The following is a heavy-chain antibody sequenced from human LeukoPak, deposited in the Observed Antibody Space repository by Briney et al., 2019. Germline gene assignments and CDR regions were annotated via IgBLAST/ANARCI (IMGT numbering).Heavy chain of an antibody. V-gene: IGHV1-18*01. J-gene: IGHJ5*02. CDR1: GYTFTSYG. Sequence: WASVKVSCKASGYTFTSYGISWVRQAPGQGLEWMGWISAYNGNTNYAQKLQGRVTMTTDTSTSTAYMELRSLRSDDTAVYYCARDSLLNYYDSSGYPLRFGPWGQGTLVTVSS. CDR2: ISAYNGNT. CDR3: ARDSLLNYYDSSGYPLRFGP. D-gene: IGHD3-22*01.